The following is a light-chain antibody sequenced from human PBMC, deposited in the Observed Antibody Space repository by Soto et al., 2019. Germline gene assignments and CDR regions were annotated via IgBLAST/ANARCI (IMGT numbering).Light chain of an antibody. CDR3: LLYYGAAVV. V-gene: IGLV7-43*01. Sequence: QAVVTQEPSLTVSPRGTVTLTCSSSTVPVTSDYYPNWFQQKPGQAPRALIYSTTKKPSWTPARVSGSLLGGKAALTLSCVQPEDEADYYCLLYYGAAVVFGGGTKLTVL. CDR1: TVPVTSDYY. J-gene: IGLJ2*01. CDR2: STT.